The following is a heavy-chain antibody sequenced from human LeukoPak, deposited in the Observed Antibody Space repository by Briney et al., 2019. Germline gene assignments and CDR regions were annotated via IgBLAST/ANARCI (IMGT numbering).Heavy chain of an antibody. D-gene: IGHD6-6*01. V-gene: IGHV3-23*01. CDR2: ISGSGGST. Sequence: PGGSLRLSCAASGFTFSSYAMSWVRQAPGKGLEWVSAISGSGGSTYYADSVKGRFTISRDNSKNTLYLQMNSLRAEDTAVYYCAKTKAARPGVAYYYYMDVWGKGTTVTVSS. J-gene: IGHJ6*03. CDR1: GFTFSSYA. CDR3: AKTKAARPGVAYYYYMDV.